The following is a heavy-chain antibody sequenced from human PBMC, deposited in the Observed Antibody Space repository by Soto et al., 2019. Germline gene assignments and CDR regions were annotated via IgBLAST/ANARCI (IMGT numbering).Heavy chain of an antibody. CDR1: GFTFSSYA. Sequence: GGSLRLSCAASGFTFSSYAMSWVRQAPGKGLEWVSAISGSGGSTYYADSVKGRFTISRDNSKNTLYLQMNSLRAEDTAVYYCAKDPRRVGATTRSGWFDPWGQGTLVTVSS. J-gene: IGHJ5*02. D-gene: IGHD1-26*01. V-gene: IGHV3-23*01. CDR2: ISGSGGST. CDR3: AKDPRRVGATTRSGWFDP.